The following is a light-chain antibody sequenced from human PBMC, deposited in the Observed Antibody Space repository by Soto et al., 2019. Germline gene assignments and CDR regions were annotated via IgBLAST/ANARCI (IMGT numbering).Light chain of an antibody. Sequence: EIVLTQSPATLSLSPGERAILSCGASQSVSSLLAWYQQRPGQAPRLLIYDASKRATGIPARFSGSGFGTDFTLTISSLEPEDFALYYCQQRSSWPLTFGGGTKVEI. CDR1: QSVSSL. V-gene: IGKV3-11*01. J-gene: IGKJ4*01. CDR3: QQRSSWPLT. CDR2: DAS.